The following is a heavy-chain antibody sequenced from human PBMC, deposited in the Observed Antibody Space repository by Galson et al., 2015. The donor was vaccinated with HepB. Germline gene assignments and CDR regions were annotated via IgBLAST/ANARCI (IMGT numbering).Heavy chain of an antibody. CDR1: GFTFSGSG. V-gene: IGHV3-73*01. CDR2: IRNRANNYAT. CDR3: TRPGYGSSWFLDYSHGIDI. Sequence: SLRLSCAASGFTFSGSGIHWVRLASGKGLEWVGRIRNRANNYATAYAASVRGRFTVSRDDSKNTEYLQMNSLKTEDTAVYYCTRPGYGSSWFLDYSHGIDIWGQGTTVIVS. J-gene: IGHJ6*02. D-gene: IGHD6-13*01.